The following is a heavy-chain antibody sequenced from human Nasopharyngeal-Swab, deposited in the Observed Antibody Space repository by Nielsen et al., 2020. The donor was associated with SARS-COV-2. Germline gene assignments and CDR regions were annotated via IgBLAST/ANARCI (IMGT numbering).Heavy chain of an antibody. D-gene: IGHD6-6*01. J-gene: IGHJ4*02. V-gene: IGHV3-9*01. CDR2: ISWNSGSI. CDR3: AREYSSSDYYDY. Sequence: WIRQPPGKGLEWVSGISWNSGSIGYADSVKGRFTISRDNAKNSLYLQMNSLRAEDTAVYYCAREYSSSDYYDYWGQGTLVTVSS.